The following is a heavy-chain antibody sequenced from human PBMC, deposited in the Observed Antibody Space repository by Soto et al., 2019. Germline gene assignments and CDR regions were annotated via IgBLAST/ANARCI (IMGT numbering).Heavy chain of an antibody. J-gene: IGHJ3*02. CDR2: INHSGST. D-gene: IGHD2-15*01. Sequence: PSETLSLTYAVYGGSFSCYYWSWIRQPPGKGLEWIGEINHSGSTNYNPSLKSRVTISVDTSKNQFSLKLSSVTAADTAVYYCARGVYCSGGSCYSGAFDIWGQGTMVTVSS. CDR3: ARGVYCSGGSCYSGAFDI. V-gene: IGHV4-34*01. CDR1: GGSFSCYY.